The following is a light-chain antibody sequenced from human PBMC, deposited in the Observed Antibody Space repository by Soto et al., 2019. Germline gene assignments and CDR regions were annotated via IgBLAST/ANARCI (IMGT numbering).Light chain of an antibody. CDR1: QSISSY. CDR3: QQSYSTQYT. CDR2: GAS. V-gene: IGKV1-39*01. Sequence: DIQMTQSPSSLSASVGDRVTITCRASQSISSYLNWYQQKPGKAPKLLFYGASSLQSGVPSRFSCSGSGTDFTLTISSLQPEDFATYYCQQSYSTQYTFGQGTKLEIK. J-gene: IGKJ2*01.